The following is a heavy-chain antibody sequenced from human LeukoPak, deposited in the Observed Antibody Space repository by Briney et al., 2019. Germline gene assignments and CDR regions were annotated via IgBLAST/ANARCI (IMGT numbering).Heavy chain of an antibody. CDR3: ARAFCVGECFVLHIFFDS. CDR1: GGSISSSSYY. D-gene: IGHD2-21*01. Sequence: PSETLSLTCTVSGGSISSSSYYWGWIRQPPGKGLEWIGSIYYSGNTHYNPSLRGRVTISVDTSKNQFSLKLTSVTAADTAVYYCARAFCVGECFVLHIFFDSWGQGTLVTVSS. CDR2: IYYSGNT. V-gene: IGHV4-39*01. J-gene: IGHJ4*02.